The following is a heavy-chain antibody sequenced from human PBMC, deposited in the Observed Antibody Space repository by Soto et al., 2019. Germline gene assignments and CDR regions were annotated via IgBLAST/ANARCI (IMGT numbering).Heavy chain of an antibody. CDR1: GYTLTELS. Sequence: GASVKVSCKVSGYTLTELSMHWVRQAPGKGLEWMGGFDPEDGETIYAQKFQGRVTMTEDTSTDTAYMELSSLRSEDTAVYYCATAGLGRGVRVYYFDYWGQGTLVTVSS. J-gene: IGHJ4*02. CDR2: FDPEDGET. V-gene: IGHV1-24*01. D-gene: IGHD3-10*01. CDR3: ATAGLGRGVRVYYFDY.